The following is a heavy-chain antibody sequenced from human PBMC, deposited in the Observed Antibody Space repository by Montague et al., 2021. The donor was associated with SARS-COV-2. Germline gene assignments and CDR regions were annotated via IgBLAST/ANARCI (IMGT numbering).Heavy chain of an antibody. CDR3: ARQYIGYNRRFDY. D-gene: IGHD5-12*01. CDR2: ISFSGGI. V-gene: IGHV4-4*07. CDR1: GSISGYY. J-gene: IGHJ4*02. Sequence: SETLSLTCTVSGSISGYYWTWIRQSAGKGLEWIGRISFSGGIDYXASLKSRVTMSLDTSKIQLSLKLSSVTAADTAVYYCARQYIGYNRRFDYWGQGALVTVSP.